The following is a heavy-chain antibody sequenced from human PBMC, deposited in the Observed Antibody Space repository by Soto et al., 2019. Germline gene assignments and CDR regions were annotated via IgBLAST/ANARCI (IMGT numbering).Heavy chain of an antibody. J-gene: IGHJ4*02. CDR2: ISSSGSTI. CDR1: GFTFSSYE. CDR3: ARGTSIAAAGTWGY. V-gene: IGHV3-48*03. D-gene: IGHD6-13*01. Sequence: EVQLVESGGGLVKPGGSLRLSCAASGFTFSSYEMNWVRQAPGKGLEWVSYISSSGSTIYYADSVKGRFTISRDNAKNSLYLQMNSLRAEDTAVYYCARGTSIAAAGTWGYWGQGTLVTVSS.